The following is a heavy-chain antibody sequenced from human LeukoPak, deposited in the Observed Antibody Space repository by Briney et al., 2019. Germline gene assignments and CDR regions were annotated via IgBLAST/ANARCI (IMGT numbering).Heavy chain of an antibody. CDR2: MNPNSGNT. D-gene: IGHD3-9*01. Sequence: GASVKVSCKASGYTFTSYYMHWVRQATGQGLEWMGWMNPNSGNTGYAQKFQGRVTMTRNISISTAYMELSSLRSEDTAVYYCARGRYYDILTGFKLWGQGTLVTVSS. CDR1: GYTFTSYY. V-gene: IGHV1-8*02. J-gene: IGHJ4*02. CDR3: ARGRYYDILTGFKL.